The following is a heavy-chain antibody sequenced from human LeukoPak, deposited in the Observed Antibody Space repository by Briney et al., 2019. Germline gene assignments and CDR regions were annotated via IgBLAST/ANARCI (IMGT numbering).Heavy chain of an antibody. CDR1: GFTFSSYG. CDR3: ARGMDV. CDR2: ISGDGSKK. V-gene: IGHV3-30-3*01. Sequence: GGSLRLSCVVSGFTFSSYGIHWVRQAPGKGLESVAVISGDGSKKYYANSMKGRFTISRDNSKNSLYLQMNSLRAEDTAVYYCARGMDVWGQGTTVTVSS. J-gene: IGHJ6*02.